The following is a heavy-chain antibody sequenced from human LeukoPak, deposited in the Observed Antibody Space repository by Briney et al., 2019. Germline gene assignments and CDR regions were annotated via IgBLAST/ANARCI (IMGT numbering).Heavy chain of an antibody. CDR3: ARDDYGDYAGWFDP. V-gene: IGHV4-61*02. D-gene: IGHD4-17*01. J-gene: IGHJ5*02. Sequence: SETLSLTCTVSGGTISSGSYYWSWIRQPAGKGLEWIGRIYTSGSTNYNPSLKSRVTISVDTSKNQFSLKLSSVTAADTAVYYCARDDYGDYAGWFDPWDQGTLVTVSS. CDR2: IYTSGST. CDR1: GGTISSGSYY.